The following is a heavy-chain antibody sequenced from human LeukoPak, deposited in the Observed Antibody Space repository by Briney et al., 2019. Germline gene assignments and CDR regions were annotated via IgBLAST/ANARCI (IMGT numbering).Heavy chain of an antibody. D-gene: IGHD1-26*01. CDR2: IIPIFGIA. CDR3: ARDWEGHDAFDI. CDR1: RGTFSSYA. J-gene: IGHJ3*02. V-gene: IGHV1-69*04. Sequence: GASVKVSCKASRGTFSSYAIRWVRQAPGQGLEWMGRIIPIFGIANYAQKFQGRVTITADKSTSTAYMELSSLRSEDTVVYCCARDWEGHDAFDIWGQGTMVTVSS.